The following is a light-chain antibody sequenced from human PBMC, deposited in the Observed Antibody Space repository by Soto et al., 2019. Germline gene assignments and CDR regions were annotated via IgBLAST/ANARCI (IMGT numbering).Light chain of an antibody. CDR2: GAS. CDR1: QSVSSSY. Sequence: EIVLTQSPGTLSLSPGERATLSCRASQSVSSSYLAWYQQKPGQAPRLLIYGASSRATGIPDRFSGSGSGTDFTLTINSLEPEDFAVYYCQQYGSSPRTFGLGTKVDIK. CDR3: QQYGSSPRT. V-gene: IGKV3-20*01. J-gene: IGKJ1*01.